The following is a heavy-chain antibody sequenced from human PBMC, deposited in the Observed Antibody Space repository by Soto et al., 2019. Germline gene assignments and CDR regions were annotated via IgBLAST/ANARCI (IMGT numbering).Heavy chain of an antibody. CDR2: INAGNGNT. D-gene: IGHD3-10*01. Sequence: QVQLVQSGAEVKKPGASVKVSCKASGYTFTSYAMHWVRQAPGQRLEWMGWINAGNGNTTYSQKFQGRVTITRDTSASTAYMELSSLRSEDTAVYYGARGALWFGEVADIWGQGTMVTVSS. CDR3: ARGALWFGEVADI. V-gene: IGHV1-3*01. J-gene: IGHJ3*02. CDR1: GYTFTSYA.